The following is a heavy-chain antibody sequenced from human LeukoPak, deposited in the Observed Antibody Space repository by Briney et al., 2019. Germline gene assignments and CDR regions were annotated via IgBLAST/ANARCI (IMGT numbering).Heavy chain of an antibody. CDR2: IIPSFRKP. J-gene: IGHJ4*02. CDR3: AREGLFTMVRRGTLDN. D-gene: IGHD3-10*01. CDR1: GGTFSSDG. Sequence: ASVKVSCKASGGTFSSDGITWVRQAPGQGLEWMGGIIPSFRKPDYAKKFQGRVTLTADESTSTAYMKLSSLRSEDTAVYYCAREGLFTMVRRGTLDNWGQGTLVTVSS. V-gene: IGHV1-69*13.